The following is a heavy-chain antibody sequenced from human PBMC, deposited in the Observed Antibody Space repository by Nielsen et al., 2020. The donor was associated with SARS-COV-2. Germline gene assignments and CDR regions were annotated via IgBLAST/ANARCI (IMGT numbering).Heavy chain of an antibody. D-gene: IGHD4/OR15-4a*01. CDR1: GFTFSSYG. CDR3: ASLDYGDDEDY. CDR2: INWNGGST. V-gene: IGHV3-20*04. Sequence: GGSLRLSCAASGFTFSSYGMHWVRQAPGKGLEWVSGINWNGGSTGYADSVKGRFTTSRDNAKKSLYLQMNSLRAEDTAVYYCASLDYGDDEDYWGQGTLVTVSS. J-gene: IGHJ4*02.